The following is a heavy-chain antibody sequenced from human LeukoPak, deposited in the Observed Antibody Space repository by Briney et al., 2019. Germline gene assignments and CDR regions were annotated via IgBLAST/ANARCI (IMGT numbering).Heavy chain of an antibody. CDR3: ARRAAAGREYFQQ. Sequence: KPSETLSLTCTVSGGSISSYYWSWIRQPPGKGLEWIGYIYYSGSTNYNPFLKSRVTISVDTSKNHFSLKLSSVTAADTAVYYCARRAAAGREYFQQWGQGTLVTVSS. J-gene: IGHJ1*01. V-gene: IGHV4-59*01. D-gene: IGHD6-13*01. CDR1: GGSISSYY. CDR2: IYYSGST.